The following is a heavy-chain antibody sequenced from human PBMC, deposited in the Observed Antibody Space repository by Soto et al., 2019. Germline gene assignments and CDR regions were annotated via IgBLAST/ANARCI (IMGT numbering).Heavy chain of an antibody. CDR3: ARGRYCISTSCYLDY. CDR1: GFTFSSYW. V-gene: IGHV3-7*01. J-gene: IGHJ4*02. D-gene: IGHD2-2*01. Sequence: SLRLSCAASGFTFSSYWMSWVRQAPGKGLEWVAKIKQDGSEKYYLDSVKGRFTISRDNAKNSLYLQMNSLRAEDTAVYYCARGRYCISTSCYLDYWGQGTLVTVSS. CDR2: IKQDGSEK.